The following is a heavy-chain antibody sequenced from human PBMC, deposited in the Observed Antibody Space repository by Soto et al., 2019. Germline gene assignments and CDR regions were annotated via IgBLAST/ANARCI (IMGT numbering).Heavy chain of an antibody. CDR3: ASTLDYGDYGPLDY. V-gene: IGHV4-59*08. CDR2: IYYSGST. CDR1: GGSISSYY. Sequence: SETLSLTCTVSGGSISSYYWSWIRQPPGKGLEWIGYIYYSGSTNYNPSLKSRVTISVDTSKNQFSLKLSSVTAADTAVYYCASTLDYGDYGPLDYWGQGTLVTVSS. J-gene: IGHJ4*02. D-gene: IGHD4-17*01.